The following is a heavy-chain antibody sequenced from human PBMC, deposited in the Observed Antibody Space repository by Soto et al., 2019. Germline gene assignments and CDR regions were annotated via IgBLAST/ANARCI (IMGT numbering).Heavy chain of an antibody. CDR3: ARQGMAAAGTDPNYYYYGRDV. V-gene: IGHV5-51*01. J-gene: IGHJ6*02. D-gene: IGHD6-13*01. CDR2: IYPGDSDT. Sequence: PGESLKISCMGSGYSFTSYWIGWVRQMPVKGLEWMGIIYPGDSDTRYSPSFQGQVTISADKSISTAYLQWSSLKASDTAMYYCARQGMAAAGTDPNYYYYGRDVWGQGTTVTVAS. CDR1: GYSFTSYW.